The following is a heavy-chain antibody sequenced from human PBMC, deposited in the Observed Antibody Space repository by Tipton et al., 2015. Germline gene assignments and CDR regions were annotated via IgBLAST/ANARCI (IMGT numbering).Heavy chain of an antibody. CDR2: IYPGDSDT. Sequence: QLVQSGAEVKKPGESLKISCKGSGYTFTTHWIGWVRQMPGKGLEWMGIIYPGDSDTRYSLSFQGQVTISADKSISTAYLQWGSLKASDTAMYYCARSTDGGYDYFDYWGQGTLVTVSS. CDR1: GYTFTTHW. CDR3: ARSTDGGYDYFDY. V-gene: IGHV5-51*01. D-gene: IGHD5-12*01. J-gene: IGHJ4*02.